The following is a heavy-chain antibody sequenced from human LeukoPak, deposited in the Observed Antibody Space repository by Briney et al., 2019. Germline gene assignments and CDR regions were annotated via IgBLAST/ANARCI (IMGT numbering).Heavy chain of an antibody. CDR2: ISYSGST. Sequence: PSETLSLTCTVSGGSISSYYWSWIRQPPGKGLEWIGYISYSGSTSYNPSLKSRVTISVDTSKNQFSLKLSSVTAADTAVYYCARDLAGSGTLGWFDPWGQGTLVTVSS. J-gene: IGHJ5*02. V-gene: IGHV4-59*12. D-gene: IGHD3-10*01. CDR1: GGSISSYY. CDR3: ARDLAGSGTLGWFDP.